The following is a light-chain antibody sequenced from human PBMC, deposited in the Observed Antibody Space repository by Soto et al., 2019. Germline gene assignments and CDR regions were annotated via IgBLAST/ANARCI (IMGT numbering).Light chain of an antibody. CDR3: QQYGSSGT. V-gene: IGKV3-11*01. CDR2: DAS. Sequence: EIVMTQSPATLSVSPGETTRLSFRASQSINSDVAWYQQKVGQAPRLLIYDASNRATGIPARLSGSGSGTDFTLTISSLEPEDFAVYYCQQYGSSGTFGQGTKVDIK. CDR1: QSINSD. J-gene: IGKJ1*01.